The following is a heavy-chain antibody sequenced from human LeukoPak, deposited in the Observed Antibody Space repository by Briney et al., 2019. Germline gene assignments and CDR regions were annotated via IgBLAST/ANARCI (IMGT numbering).Heavy chain of an antibody. V-gene: IGHV1-18*04. D-gene: IGHD5-18*01. Sequence: GASVKVSCKASGYTFTIYGISWVRQAPGQGLEWMGWISAYNGNTNYAQKLQGRVTMTTGTSTSTAYMELRSLRSDDTAVYYCAREMDSYTAMVYTLDYWGQGTLVTVSS. J-gene: IGHJ4*02. CDR3: AREMDSYTAMVYTLDY. CDR1: GYTFTIYG. CDR2: ISAYNGNT.